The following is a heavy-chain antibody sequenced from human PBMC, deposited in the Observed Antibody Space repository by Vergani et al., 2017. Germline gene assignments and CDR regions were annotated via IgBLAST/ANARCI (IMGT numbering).Heavy chain of an antibody. J-gene: IGHJ6*03. D-gene: IGHD3-3*01. CDR3: ARPQRTIFGVVILEYMDV. CDR2: IYSGGST. CDR1: GFTVSSNY. V-gene: IGHV3-53*01. Sequence: EVQLVESGGGLIQPGGSLRLSCAASGFTVSSNYMSWVRQAPGKGLEWVSVIYSGGSTYYADSVKGRFTISSDNSKNTLYLQMISLRAEDTAVYYWARPQRTIFGVVILEYMDVWGKGTTVTVSS.